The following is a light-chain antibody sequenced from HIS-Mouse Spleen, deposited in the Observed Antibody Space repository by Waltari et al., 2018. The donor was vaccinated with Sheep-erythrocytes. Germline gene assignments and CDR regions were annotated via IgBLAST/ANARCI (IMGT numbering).Light chain of an antibody. V-gene: IGLV2-11*01. Sequence: QSALTQPRSVSGSPGQSVTISCTGTSSDVGGYNYVSWYQQHPGKAPKLMIYDVSKRPSGVPARFSGSKSGTSATLGITGLQTGDEADYYCGTWDSSLSAGVFGGGTKLTVL. CDR2: DVS. CDR3: GTWDSSLSAGV. J-gene: IGLJ2*01. CDR1: SSDVGGYNY.